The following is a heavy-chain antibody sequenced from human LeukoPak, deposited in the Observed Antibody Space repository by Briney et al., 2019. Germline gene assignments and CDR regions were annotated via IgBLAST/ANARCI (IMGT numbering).Heavy chain of an antibody. J-gene: IGHJ3*02. CDR2: IKYDSSTI. CDR1: GFTFSSYS. V-gene: IGHV3-48*04. Sequence: GGSLRLSCAASGFTFSSYSMNWVRQAPGKGLEWVSYIKYDSSTIYYGDFVKGRFTISRDNVKNSLYLQVSSLRAEDTAVYYCVRDGREGFDIWGHGTLVIVSS. CDR3: VRDGREGFDI. D-gene: IGHD5-24*01.